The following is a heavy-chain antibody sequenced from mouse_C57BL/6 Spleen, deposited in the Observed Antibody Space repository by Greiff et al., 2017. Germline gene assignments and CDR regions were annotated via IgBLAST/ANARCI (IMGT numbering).Heavy chain of an antibody. CDR3: ARDNGSPFDY. D-gene: IGHD1-1*01. Sequence: EVKLVESEGGLVQPGSSMKLSCTASGFTFSDYYMAWVRQVPEKGLEWVANINYDGSSTYYLDSLKSRFIISRDNAKNILYLQMSSLKSEDTATYYCARDNGSPFDYWGQGTTLTVSS. CDR1: GFTFSDYY. J-gene: IGHJ2*01. CDR2: INYDGSST. V-gene: IGHV5-16*01.